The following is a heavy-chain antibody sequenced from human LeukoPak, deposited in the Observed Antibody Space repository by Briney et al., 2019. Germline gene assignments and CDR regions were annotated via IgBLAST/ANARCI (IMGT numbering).Heavy chain of an antibody. J-gene: IGHJ4*02. CDR2: TYYRSKWYN. CDR1: GDSVTSYSAG. Sequence: SQNLSLTCAISGDSVTSYSAGWNWIRQSPSRGLEWLGRTYYRSKWYNEYALSVRSRITISPDTSKNQVSLQLNSVTPDDTAFYYCGRDIGAAIGHWGQGTLVTVSS. V-gene: IGHV6-1*01. D-gene: IGHD6-13*01. CDR3: GRDIGAAIGH.